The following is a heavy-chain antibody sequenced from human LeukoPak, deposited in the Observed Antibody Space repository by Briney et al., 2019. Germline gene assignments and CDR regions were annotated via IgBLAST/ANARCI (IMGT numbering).Heavy chain of an antibody. CDR1: GESVSSKNGA. D-gene: IGHD6-19*01. V-gene: IGHV6-1*01. Sequence: SQTLSVTRDISGESVSSKNGAWNWIRQSPSRGLEWLGRTYYRSKWYTDYAVSMNGRITISPDTSKNQFSLQLNSVTPDDTAVYYCARDVGTSGWHTFDYWGQGTLVTVSS. CDR3: ARDVGTSGWHTFDY. CDR2: TYYRSKWYT. J-gene: IGHJ4*02.